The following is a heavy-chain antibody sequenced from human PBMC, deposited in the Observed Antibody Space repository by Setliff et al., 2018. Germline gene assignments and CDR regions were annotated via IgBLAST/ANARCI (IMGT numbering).Heavy chain of an antibody. Sequence: GGSLRLSCAASGFTFGDYAMSWVRQAPGKGLEWVGFIRSKSYGGTTEYAASVKGRCTISRDDSKSIAYLQMNSLKTEDTAVYYCTRDEVWELLGGSLDYWGQGTLVTVSS. V-gene: IGHV3-49*04. D-gene: IGHD1-26*01. CDR2: IRSKSYGGTT. J-gene: IGHJ4*02. CDR3: TRDEVWELLGGSLDY. CDR1: GFTFGDYA.